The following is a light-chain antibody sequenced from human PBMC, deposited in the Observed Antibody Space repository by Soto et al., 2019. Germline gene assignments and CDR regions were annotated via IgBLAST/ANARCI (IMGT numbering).Light chain of an antibody. CDR3: QQYGSSYPWT. Sequence: EIVLTQSPGTLSLSPGERATLSCRASQSVSSNYLAWYQQKPGQAPRLLIYGASSRATGIPDRFSGSGSGTDFTLTIRGLEPEDFAVYYCQQYGSSYPWTFGQGTKVEIK. J-gene: IGKJ1*01. V-gene: IGKV3-20*01. CDR1: QSVSSNY. CDR2: GAS.